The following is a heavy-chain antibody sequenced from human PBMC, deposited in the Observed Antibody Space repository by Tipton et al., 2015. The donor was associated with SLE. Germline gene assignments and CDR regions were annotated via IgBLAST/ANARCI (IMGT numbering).Heavy chain of an antibody. CDR2: VYRGGTT. Sequence: SLRLSCAASGFTVGSNYMSWVRQAPGKGLEWVSVVYRGGTTYYADSVKGRFAISRDNSKNTLYLQMNSLRAEDTAMYYCARGLGDSSWYTLDSCGQGTLVTVSS. V-gene: IGHV3-66*01. J-gene: IGHJ4*02. D-gene: IGHD6-13*01. CDR3: ARGLGDSSWYTLDS. CDR1: GFTVGSNY.